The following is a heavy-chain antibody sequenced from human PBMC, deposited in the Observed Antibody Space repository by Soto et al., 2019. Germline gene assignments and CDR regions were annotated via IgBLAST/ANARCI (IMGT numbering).Heavy chain of an antibody. V-gene: IGHV1-18*01. J-gene: IGHJ4*02. D-gene: IGHD3-22*01. CDR3: ARDRYTPGTYYYDSSGYYISPY. CDR2: ISAYNGNT. CDR1: GYTFTSYG. Sequence: QVQLVQSGAEVKKPGASVKVSCKASGYTFTSYGISWVRQAPGQGLEWMGWISAYNGNTNYAQKLQGRVTMTTDTTPRTAYTEMRSLRSDETAVYYCARDRYTPGTYYYDSSGYYISPYWGQGTLVTVSS.